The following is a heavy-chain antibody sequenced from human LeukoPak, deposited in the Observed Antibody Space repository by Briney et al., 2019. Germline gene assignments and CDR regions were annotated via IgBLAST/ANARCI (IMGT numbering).Heavy chain of an antibody. D-gene: IGHD5-18*01. V-gene: IGHV1-69*05. J-gene: IGHJ4*02. CDR2: IIPIFGTA. CDR1: GGTFGSYA. CDR3: ARAVSVGDTAIVL. Sequence: SVKVSCKASGGTFGSYAISWVRQAPGQGLEWMGRIIPIFGTANYAQKFQGRVTITTDESTSTAYMELSSPRSEDTAVYYCARAVSVGDTAIVLWGQGTLVTVSS.